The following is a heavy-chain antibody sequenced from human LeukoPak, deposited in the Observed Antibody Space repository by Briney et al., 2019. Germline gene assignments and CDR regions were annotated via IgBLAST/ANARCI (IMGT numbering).Heavy chain of an antibody. CDR1: GFTFSNYA. Sequence: GGSLRLSCAASGFTFSNYAMTWVRQAPGKGLQWVSEIGGSGGAIYYADSVKGRFTISRDNAKNSLYLQMNSLRAEDTAVYYCARDRNWNLGDAFDIWGQGTMVTVSS. V-gene: IGHV3-21*01. J-gene: IGHJ3*02. D-gene: IGHD1-1*01. CDR3: ARDRNWNLGDAFDI. CDR2: IGGSGGAI.